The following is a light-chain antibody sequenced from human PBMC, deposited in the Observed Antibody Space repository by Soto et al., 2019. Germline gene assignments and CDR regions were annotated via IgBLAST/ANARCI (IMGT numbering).Light chain of an antibody. J-gene: IGKJ1*01. CDR1: ESVSKW. CDR2: DAS. V-gene: IGKV1-5*01. CDR3: QQYNSYSWT. Sequence: IQLTPSPSFLSASVVDKVTITCRATESVSKWLAWYQEKPGNPPRPLIYDASTLESGVPSRFSGSGSGTEFTLTISSLQADDFAIYYCQQYNSYSWTFGQGTKVDIK.